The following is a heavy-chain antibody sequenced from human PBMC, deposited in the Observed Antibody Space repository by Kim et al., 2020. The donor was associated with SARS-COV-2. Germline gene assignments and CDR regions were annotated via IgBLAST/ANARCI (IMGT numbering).Heavy chain of an antibody. J-gene: IGHJ6*02. V-gene: IGHV3-21*01. CDR3: ATDHRVRSNYYGMDV. CDR2: ISSSSYYI. Sequence: GGSLRLSCVASGFTFSSYTMNWVRQAPGKGLEWVSSISSSSYYIYYADSVRGRFTISRDNAKNSLYLQMDSLIAEDTAVYYCATDHRVRSNYYGMDVWGHGTTVTVSS. CDR1: GFTFSSYT.